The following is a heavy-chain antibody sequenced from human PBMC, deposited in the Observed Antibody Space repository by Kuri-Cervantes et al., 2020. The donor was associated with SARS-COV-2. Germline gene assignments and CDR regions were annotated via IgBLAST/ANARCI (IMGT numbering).Heavy chain of an antibody. CDR2: IDPSDSYT. CDR3: GRNLRATPHNMDY. Sequence: GGSLRLSCKGSRYSFTSYWISWVRQMPGKGLEWMGRIDPSDSYTNYSPSFQGHVTISADKSISTAYLQWSSLKASDTAMYYCGRNLRATPHNMDYWGQGTLVTVSS. V-gene: IGHV5-10-1*01. CDR1: RYSFTSYW. J-gene: IGHJ4*02. D-gene: IGHD1-26*01.